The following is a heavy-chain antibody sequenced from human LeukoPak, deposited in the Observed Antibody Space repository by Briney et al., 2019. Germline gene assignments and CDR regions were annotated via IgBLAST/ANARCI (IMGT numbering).Heavy chain of an antibody. CDR2: IWYDGSNK. D-gene: IGHD4-11*01. V-gene: IGHV3-33*06. CDR3: AKGRLDDYSNDYFDY. Sequence: KAGGSLRLSCAASGFTFSSYGMHWVRQAPGKGLKWVAVIWYDGSNKYYADSVKGRFTISRDNSKNTLYLQMNSLRAEDTAVYYCAKGRLDDYSNDYFDYWGQGTLVTVSS. J-gene: IGHJ4*02. CDR1: GFTFSSYG.